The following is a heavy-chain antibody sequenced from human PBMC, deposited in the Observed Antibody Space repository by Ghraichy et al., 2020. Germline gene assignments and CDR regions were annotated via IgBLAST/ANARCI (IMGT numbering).Heavy chain of an antibody. Sequence: GSLRLSCAASGFTFSSYSMNWVRQAPGKGLEWVSYISSSSSTIYYADSVKGRFTISRDNAKNSLYLQMNSLRDEDTAVYYCARDDVAGWYEWGYYGMDVWGQGTTVTVSS. J-gene: IGHJ6*02. V-gene: IGHV3-48*02. D-gene: IGHD6-19*01. CDR3: ARDDVAGWYEWGYYGMDV. CDR1: GFTFSSYS. CDR2: ISSSSSTI.